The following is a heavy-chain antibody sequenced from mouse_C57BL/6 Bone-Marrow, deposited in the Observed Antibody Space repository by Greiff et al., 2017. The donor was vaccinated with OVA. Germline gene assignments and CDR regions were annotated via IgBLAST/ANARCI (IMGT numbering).Heavy chain of an antibody. CDR3: ARRGYYGSSYVY. J-gene: IGHJ2*01. Sequence: EVKLMESGPELVKPGASVKISCKASGYSFTGYYMNWVKQSPEKSLEWIGEINPSTGGTTYNQKFKAKATLTVDKSSSTAYMQLKSLTSEDSAVYYCARRGYYGSSYVYWGQGTTLTVSS. CDR1: GYSFTGYY. D-gene: IGHD1-1*01. CDR2: INPSTGGT. V-gene: IGHV1-42*01.